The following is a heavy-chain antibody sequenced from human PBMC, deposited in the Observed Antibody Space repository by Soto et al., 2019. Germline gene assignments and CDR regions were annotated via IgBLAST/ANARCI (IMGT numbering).Heavy chain of an antibody. CDR1: GFTFSSYA. Sequence: QAQLVESGGGVVQPGRSLRLSCAASGFTFSSYAMHWVRQAPGKGLEWVAVISYDGSNKYYADSVKGRFTISRDNSKNTLYLQMNSLRAEDTAVYYCARSRYGDYFSGWYFDLWGRGTLVTVSS. CDR2: ISYDGSNK. V-gene: IGHV3-30-3*01. D-gene: IGHD4-17*01. J-gene: IGHJ2*01. CDR3: ARSRYGDYFSGWYFDL.